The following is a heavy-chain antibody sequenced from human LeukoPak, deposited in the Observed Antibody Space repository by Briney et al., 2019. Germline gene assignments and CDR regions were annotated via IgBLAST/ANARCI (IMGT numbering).Heavy chain of an antibody. V-gene: IGHV3-74*01. Sequence: PGGSLRLSCAASGFTFSSSWMHWVRQAPGQGLVWVSHISGDGGTTRYADSVKGRFTISRDNAKNTLYLQMNSLRAEDTAVYYCARALGTSSGFWGQGTLVTVSS. D-gene: IGHD1-26*01. CDR1: GFTFSSSW. J-gene: IGHJ4*02. CDR3: ARALGTSSGF. CDR2: ISGDGGTT.